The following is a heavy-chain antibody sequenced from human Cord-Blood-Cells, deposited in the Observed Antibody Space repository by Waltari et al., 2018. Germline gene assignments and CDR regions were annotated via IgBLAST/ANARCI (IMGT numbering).Heavy chain of an antibody. CDR3: ARGEPITNYFDY. D-gene: IGHD3-3*01. J-gene: IGHJ4*02. V-gene: IGHV6-1*01. CDR1: GDSVSSNSAA. CDR2: TYYRSKWYN. Sequence: GDSVSSNSAAWNWIRQSPSRGLEWLGRTYYRSKWYNDYAVSVKSRITINPDTSKNQFSLQLNSVTPEDTAVYYCARGEPITNYFDYWGQGTLVTVSS.